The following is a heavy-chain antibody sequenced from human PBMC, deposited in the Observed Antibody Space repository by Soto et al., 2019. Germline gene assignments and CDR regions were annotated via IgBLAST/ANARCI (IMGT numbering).Heavy chain of an antibody. CDR1: GFTFSSYA. J-gene: IGHJ4*02. CDR3: ATCQLSDGDEMPRPDY. D-gene: IGHD4-17*01. Sequence: PVGSLRLSCAASGFTFSSYAMSWVRQAPGKGLEWVSAISGSGGSTYYADPVKGRFTISRDNSKNTLYLQMNSLRAEDTAVYYCATCQLSDGDEMPRPDYWGQGTLVTVSS. CDR2: ISGSGGST. V-gene: IGHV3-23*01.